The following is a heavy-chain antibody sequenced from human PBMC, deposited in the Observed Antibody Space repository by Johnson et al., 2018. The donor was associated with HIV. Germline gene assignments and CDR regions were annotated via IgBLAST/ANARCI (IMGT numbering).Heavy chain of an antibody. CDR1: GFTFSSYG. J-gene: IGHJ3*02. Sequence: VQLVESGGGVVQPGRSLRLSCAASGFTFSSYGMHWVRQAPGKGLEWVAVISYAGSNKYYADSVKGRFTISRDNSKNTLYLQMNSLSPEDTAVYYCARDFSVDYERGAFDIWGQGTMVTVSS. CDR2: ISYAGSNK. V-gene: IGHV3-30*03. D-gene: IGHD4-17*01. CDR3: ARDFSVDYERGAFDI.